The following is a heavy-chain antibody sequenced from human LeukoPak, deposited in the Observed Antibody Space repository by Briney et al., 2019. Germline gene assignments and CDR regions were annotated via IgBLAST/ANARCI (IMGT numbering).Heavy chain of an antibody. V-gene: IGHV3-30*04. CDR3: AKDDYYDTSGYRD. CDR2: ISYDGSNK. D-gene: IGHD3-22*01. CDR1: GFTFSSYA. J-gene: IGHJ4*02. Sequence: GGSLRLSCAASGFTFSSYAMHWVRQAPGKGLEWVAVISYDGSNKYYADSVKGRFTISRDNSKNTLYLQMNSLRAEDTAVYYCAKDDYYDTSGYRDWGQGTLVTVSS.